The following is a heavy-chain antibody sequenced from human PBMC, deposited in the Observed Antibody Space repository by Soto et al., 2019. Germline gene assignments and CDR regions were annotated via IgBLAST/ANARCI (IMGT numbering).Heavy chain of an antibody. D-gene: IGHD5-12*01. CDR3: ARDPRGYSGYDPDY. CDR2: IKQDGSEK. CDR1: GFTFSSYW. J-gene: IGHJ4*02. V-gene: IGHV3-7*03. Sequence: EVQLVESGGGLVQPGGSLRLSCAASGFTFSSYWMSWVRQAPGKGLEWVANIKQDGSEKNYVDSVKGRFTISRDNAENSLYRQMNSLRAEDTAVYYCARDPRGYSGYDPDYWGQGTLVTVSS.